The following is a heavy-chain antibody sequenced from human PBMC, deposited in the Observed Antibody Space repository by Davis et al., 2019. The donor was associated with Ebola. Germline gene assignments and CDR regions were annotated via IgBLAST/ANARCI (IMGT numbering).Heavy chain of an antibody. V-gene: IGHV4-59*08. J-gene: IGHJ4*02. CDR3: AGLRLVSFFAY. D-gene: IGHD6-6*01. CDR1: GGSISSYY. CDR2: VYHTGSA. Sequence: MPGGSLRPSCTVSGGSISSYYWGWIRQPPGKGLEWIGYVYHTGSANYNPSFKSRVTMTVDTSRSQFSLRLTSVTAADTATYYCAGLRLVSFFAYWGQGALVTVSS.